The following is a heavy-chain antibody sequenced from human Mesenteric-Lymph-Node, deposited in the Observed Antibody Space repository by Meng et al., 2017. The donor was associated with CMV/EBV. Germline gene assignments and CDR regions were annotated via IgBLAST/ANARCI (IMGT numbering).Heavy chain of an antibody. CDR2: IYHSRST. Sequence: SETLSLTCTVSGYSISSGYYWGWIRQPPGKGLEWIGSIYHSRSTYYNPSLKSRVTISVDTSRNQFSLKLSSVTAADTAVYYCARIWDLWAKPDAWGRGTTVTVSS. CDR1: GYSISSGYY. V-gene: IGHV4-38-2*02. J-gene: IGHJ6*02. CDR3: ARIWDLWAKPDA. D-gene: IGHD3-3*01.